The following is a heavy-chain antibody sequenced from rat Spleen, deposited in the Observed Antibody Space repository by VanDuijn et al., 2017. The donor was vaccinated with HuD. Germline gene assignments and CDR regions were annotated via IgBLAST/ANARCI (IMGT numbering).Heavy chain of an antibody. V-gene: IGHV2-72*01. CDR1: GFSLTTHH. CDR3: ARHNYYFDY. CDR2: IWAGGGT. D-gene: IGHD1-11*01. J-gene: IGHJ2*01. Sequence: QVRLKESGPGLVQPSQTLSLTCTVSGFSLTTHHVSWVRQPPGKSLVWMGIIWAGGGTNYNSAVKSRLSISRDTSKSQVFLRMDSLQPEDTGTYYCARHNYYFDYWGQGVMVTVSS.